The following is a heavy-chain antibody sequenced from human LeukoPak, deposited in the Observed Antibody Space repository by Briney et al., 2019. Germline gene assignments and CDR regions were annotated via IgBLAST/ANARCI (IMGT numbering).Heavy chain of an antibody. D-gene: IGHD2-2*02. V-gene: IGHV3-21*01. CDR2: ISSSSSYI. CDR3: AREDHGYCSSTSCYKWFDP. CDR1: GFSFSSYG. Sequence: GGSLRLSCAASGFSFSSYGMTWVRQAPGKGLEWVSSISSSSSYIYYADSVKGRFTISRDNAKNSLYLQMNSLRAEDTAVYYCAREDHGYCSSTSCYKWFDPWGQGTLVTVSS. J-gene: IGHJ5*02.